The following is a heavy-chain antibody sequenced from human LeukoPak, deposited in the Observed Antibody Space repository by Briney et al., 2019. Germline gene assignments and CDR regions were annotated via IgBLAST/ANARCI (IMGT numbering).Heavy chain of an antibody. D-gene: IGHD1-26*01. CDR1: GFTFSSYS. CDR2: ISSSSSYI. Sequence: GGSLRLSCAASGFTFSSYSMNWVRQAPGKGLEWVSSISSSSSYIYYADSVKGRFTISRDNAKDSLYLQMNSLRAEDTAVYYCAKLVGAANFDFWGQGTLVTVSS. J-gene: IGHJ4*02. V-gene: IGHV3-21*01. CDR3: AKLVGAANFDF.